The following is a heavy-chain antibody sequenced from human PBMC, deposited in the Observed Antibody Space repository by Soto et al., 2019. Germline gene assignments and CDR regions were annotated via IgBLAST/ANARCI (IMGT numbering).Heavy chain of an antibody. Sequence: EVQLVESGGGLVQPGESLRLSCAPSAFDFGGSWMSWVRQAPGKGLEWVANIMPDGNKKYYVDSVKGRFTISRDNTKNSLVLQMYSLRSEDTAVYYCARGGRWLDFHSWGQGTLVTVSS. CDR1: AFDFGGSW. J-gene: IGHJ4*02. CDR2: IMPDGNKK. CDR3: ARGGRWLDFHS. V-gene: IGHV3-7*01. D-gene: IGHD6-19*01.